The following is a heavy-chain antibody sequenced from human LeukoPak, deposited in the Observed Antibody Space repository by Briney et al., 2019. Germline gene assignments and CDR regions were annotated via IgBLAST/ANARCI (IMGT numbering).Heavy chain of an antibody. D-gene: IGHD3-10*01. V-gene: IGHV3-30*03. Sequence: GGSLRLSCAASGFTFSSYGMHWVRQAPGKGLEWVAVISYDGSNKYYADSVKGRFTISRDNSKNTLYLQMNSLRAEDTAVYYCARDHRGSGSRYYYYYMDVWGKGTTVTVSS. CDR1: GFTFSSYG. J-gene: IGHJ6*03. CDR2: ISYDGSNK. CDR3: ARDHRGSGSRYYYYYMDV.